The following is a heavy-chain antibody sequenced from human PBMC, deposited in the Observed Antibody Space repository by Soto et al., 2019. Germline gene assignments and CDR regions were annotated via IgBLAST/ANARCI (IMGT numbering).Heavy chain of an antibody. J-gene: IGHJ6*02. V-gene: IGHV1-3*01. CDR1: GYTXTSYA. D-gene: IGHD2-2*01. CDR2: INAGNGNT. CDR3: ARDMVPAAMYYYYGMDV. Sequence: ASVKVSCKASGYTXTSYAMHWVRQAPGQRLEWIGWINAGNGNTKYSQKFQGRVTITRDTSASTAYMELSSLRSEDTAVYFCARDMVPAAMYYYYGMDVWGQGTTVTVSS.